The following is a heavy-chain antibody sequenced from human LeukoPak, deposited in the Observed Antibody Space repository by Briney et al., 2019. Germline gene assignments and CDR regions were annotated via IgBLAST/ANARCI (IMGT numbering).Heavy chain of an antibody. CDR2: INHSGST. Sequence: PSETLSLTCAVYGGSFSGYYWSWIRQPPGKGLEWIGEINHSGSTNYNPSLKSRVTISVDTSKNQFSLKLSSVTAADTAVYYCARGYSSGWYRVYFDYWGQGTLVTVSS. D-gene: IGHD6-19*01. CDR1: GGSFSGYY. J-gene: IGHJ4*02. CDR3: ARGYSSGWYRVYFDY. V-gene: IGHV4-34*01.